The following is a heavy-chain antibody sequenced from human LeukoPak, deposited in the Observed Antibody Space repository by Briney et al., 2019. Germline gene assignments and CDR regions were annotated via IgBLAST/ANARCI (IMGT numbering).Heavy chain of an antibody. CDR1: GGSFSGYY. D-gene: IGHD2-8*01. CDR3: AREGYALGAFDI. Sequence: ASETLSLTCAVYGGSFSGYYWSWIRQPPGKGLEWIGYIYYSGSTNYNPSLKSRVTISVDTSKNQFSLKLSSVTAADTAVYYCAREGYALGAFDIWGQGTMVTDSS. CDR2: IYYSGST. J-gene: IGHJ3*02. V-gene: IGHV4-59*01.